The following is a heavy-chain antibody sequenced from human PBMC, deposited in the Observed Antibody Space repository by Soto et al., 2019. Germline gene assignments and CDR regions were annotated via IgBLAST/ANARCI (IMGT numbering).Heavy chain of an antibody. D-gene: IGHD5-18*01. CDR1: GFSLSTRGVG. J-gene: IGHJ6*02. CDR2: IYWDDDK. V-gene: IGHV2-5*02. Sequence: QITWKESGPPLVKPTQTLTLTCTFSGFSLSTRGVGVGWIRPPPGKALKWLALIYWDDDKRYSPSLNSRLNITTDTTKNQVVLTMTNKDTVDTATDYCAHSNTARLSGMDVWGQGTPVTVSS. CDR3: AHSNTARLSGMDV.